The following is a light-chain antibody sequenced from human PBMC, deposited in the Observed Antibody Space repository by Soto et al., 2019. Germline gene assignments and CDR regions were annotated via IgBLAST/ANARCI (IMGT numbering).Light chain of an antibody. CDR3: KQYGSSPIT. CDR2: DAS. V-gene: IGKV3D-20*01. Sequence: EIVLTQSPATLSLSPGERATLSCGASQSVSSSYLAWYQQKPGLAHRLLIYDASSRATGIQDRFSGSGSGTDFTLTISRLEPEDFAVYYCKQYGSSPITFGQGTRLEIK. CDR1: QSVSSSY. J-gene: IGKJ5*01.